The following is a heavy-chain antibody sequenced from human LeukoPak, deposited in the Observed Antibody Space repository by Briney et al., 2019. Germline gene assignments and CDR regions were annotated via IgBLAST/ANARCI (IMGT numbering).Heavy chain of an antibody. CDR3: ATGRTIVAVPAAMPDY. CDR2: ISGSGGST. D-gene: IGHD2-2*01. CDR1: GFTFSSYA. V-gene: IGHV3-23*01. Sequence: GGSLRLSCAASGFTFSSYAMSWVRQAPGKGLEWVSAISGSGGSTCYADSVKGRFTISRDNSKNTLYLQMNSLRAEDTAVYYCATGRTIVAVPAAMPDYWGQGTLVTVSS. J-gene: IGHJ4*02.